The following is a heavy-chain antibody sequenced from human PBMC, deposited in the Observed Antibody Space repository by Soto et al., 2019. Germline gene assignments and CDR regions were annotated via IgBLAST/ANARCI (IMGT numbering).Heavy chain of an antibody. CDR1: GYTFTGYY. J-gene: IGHJ4*02. V-gene: IGHV1-2*04. CDR3: ARLYCSGDDCFSQIDY. D-gene: IGHD2-21*02. CDR2: INPNSGGT. Sequence: VKVSCKASGYTFTGYYMHWVRQAPGQGLEWMGWINPNSGGTNYAQKFQGWVTMTRDTSISTAYMELSRLRSDDTAVYYCARLYCSGDDCFSQIDYWGQGALVTVS.